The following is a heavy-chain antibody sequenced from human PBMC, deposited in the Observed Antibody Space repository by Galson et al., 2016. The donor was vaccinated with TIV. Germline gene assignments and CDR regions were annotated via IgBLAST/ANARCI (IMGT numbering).Heavy chain of an antibody. V-gene: IGHV3-66*02. D-gene: IGHD1-26*01. CDR1: GLSVSINY. CDR3: ARDRIVDATYYYYYFGLDV. CDR2: LTDGGNT. J-gene: IGHJ6*02. Sequence: LRLSCAASGLSVSINYMTWVRQAPGKGLEWVSLLTDGGNTYYPDTVKGRFTISRDTSKNTLYLQMNSLRVEGTAVYYCARDRIVDATYYYYYFGLDVWGQGTAVTVSS.